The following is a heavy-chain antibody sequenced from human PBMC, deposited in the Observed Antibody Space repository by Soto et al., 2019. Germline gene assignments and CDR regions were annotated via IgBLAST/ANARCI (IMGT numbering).Heavy chain of an antibody. J-gene: IGHJ4*01. V-gene: IGHV4-61*01. CDR3: AREEKQLSRYGGDFDY. CDR2: IYYIGTT. CDR1: DGSVNSGNYY. Sequence: SETLSLTCSVSDGSVNSGNYYWSWIRQPPGKGLEWIGHIYYIGTTDYSPSLKSRVTISVDTSKNQFSLKVTSVTAADTAGYFCAREEKQLSRYGGDFDYWGHVILVTVSS. D-gene: IGHD3-16*01.